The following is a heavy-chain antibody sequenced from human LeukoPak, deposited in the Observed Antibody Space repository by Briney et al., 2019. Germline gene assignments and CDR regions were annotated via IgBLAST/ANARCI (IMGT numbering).Heavy chain of an antibody. Sequence: PGGSLRLSCAASGFTFSSYAMSWVRQAPGKGLDWVSYISGRGTNTYYADSVKGRFTISRDNAKNSLYLQMNSLRADDTAVYYCARGRPGYCSSTTCYLDAFDIWGQGTLVTVSS. V-gene: IGHV3-48*04. CDR1: GFTFSSYA. CDR2: ISGRGTNT. J-gene: IGHJ3*02. D-gene: IGHD2-2*01. CDR3: ARGRPGYCSSTTCYLDAFDI.